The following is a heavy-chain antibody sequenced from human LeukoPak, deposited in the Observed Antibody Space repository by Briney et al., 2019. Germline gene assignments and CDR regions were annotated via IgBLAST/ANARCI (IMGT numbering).Heavy chain of an antibody. J-gene: IGHJ5*02. D-gene: IGHD5-12*01. CDR2: IYTSGST. CDR3: ARNSGYDLNWFDP. CDR1: GVSISSGSYY. Sequence: SETLSLTCTVSGVSISSGSYYWRWIRQPAGKGLEWIGRIYTSGSTNYNPSLKSRITISVDTSKNQFSLKLSSVPAADTAVYYCARNSGYDLNWFDPWGQGTLVTVSS. V-gene: IGHV4-61*02.